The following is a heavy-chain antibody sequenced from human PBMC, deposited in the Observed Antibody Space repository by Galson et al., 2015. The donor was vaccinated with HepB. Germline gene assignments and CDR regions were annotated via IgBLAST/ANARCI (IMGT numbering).Heavy chain of an antibody. V-gene: IGHV1-18*04. J-gene: IGHJ4*02. CDR1: GYTFTSNG. CDR3: ARDRDYRFDY. D-gene: IGHD4/OR15-4a*01. Sequence: SVKVSCKASGYTFTSNGNSWVRQTPRQGLEWLGWISAYGGNTKYAQKYQGRITLTRDTSTSTAYVELRSLRSDDTAVYYCARDRDYRFDYWGQGTLVTVS. CDR2: ISAYGGNT.